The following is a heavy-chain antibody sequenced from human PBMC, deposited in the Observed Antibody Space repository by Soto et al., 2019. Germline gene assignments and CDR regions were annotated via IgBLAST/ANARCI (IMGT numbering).Heavy chain of an antibody. J-gene: IGHJ4*02. V-gene: IGHV3-23*01. D-gene: IGHD2-21*02. CDR3: AKRQSGNFGPFDS. CDR1: GFSISSDT. Sequence: GGSLRLSCAASGFSISSDTMSWVRQAPGKGLEWVSGISGSGANTNYADSVKGRFAISIDNSKNTLYLQMSSLRAEDTAVYYCAKRQSGNFGPFDSWGQGTLVTVSS. CDR2: ISGSGANT.